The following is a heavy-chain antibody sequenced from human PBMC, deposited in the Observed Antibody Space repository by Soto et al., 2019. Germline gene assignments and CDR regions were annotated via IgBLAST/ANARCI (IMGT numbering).Heavy chain of an antibody. CDR2: ISGSGDYT. CDR1: GFTFSSYG. Sequence: PGGSLRLSCAASGFTFSSYGMHLVRQAPGKGLEWVAAISGSGDYTYYADSVKGRFTISRDKSKNTLYLQMNSLRAEDTAVYYCARDHRYCSGPTCYPNVAYWGQGTQVTVSS. J-gene: IGHJ4*02. V-gene: IGHV3-23*01. CDR3: ARDHRYCSGPTCYPNVAY. D-gene: IGHD2-2*01.